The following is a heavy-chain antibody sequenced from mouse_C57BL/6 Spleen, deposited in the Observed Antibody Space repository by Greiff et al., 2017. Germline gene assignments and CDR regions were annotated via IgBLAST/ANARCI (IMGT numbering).Heavy chain of an antibody. CDR3: VRGDGYYGLYYAMDY. V-gene: IGHV10-1*01. D-gene: IGHD2-3*01. Sequence: DVKLVESGGGLVQPKGSLKLSCAASGFSFNTYAMNWVRQAPGKGLEWVARIRSKSNNYATYYADSVKDRFTISRDDSESMLYLQMNNLKTEDTAMYYCVRGDGYYGLYYAMDYWGQGTSVTVSS. CDR2: IRSKSNNYAT. CDR1: GFSFNTYA. J-gene: IGHJ4*01.